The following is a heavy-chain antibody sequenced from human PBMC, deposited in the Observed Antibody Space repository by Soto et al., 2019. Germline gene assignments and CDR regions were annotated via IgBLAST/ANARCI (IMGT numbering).Heavy chain of an antibody. CDR2: IYASGSP. CDR1: GGSVSVYY. Sequence: PSETLSLTCTISGGSVSVYYWSWIRQSTGQGLEWIGYIYASGSPYYNPSLRSRVTISAGTSKNQISLKLTSPTAADTAVYYCARGVGSSPPQYWGRGTLVTVSS. D-gene: IGHD1-26*01. J-gene: IGHJ4*02. CDR3: ARGVGSSPPQY. V-gene: IGHV4-59*02.